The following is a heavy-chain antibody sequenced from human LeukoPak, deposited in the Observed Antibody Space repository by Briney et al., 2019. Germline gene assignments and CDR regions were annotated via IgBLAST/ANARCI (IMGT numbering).Heavy chain of an antibody. CDR3: ARLGDGYNVDY. V-gene: IGHV3-21*01. J-gene: IGHJ4*02. CDR1: GFTFSSYS. D-gene: IGHD5-24*01. CDR2: ISSSSSYI. Sequence: GGSLRLSCAASGFTFSSYSMNWVRQAPGKGLEWVSSISSSSSYIYYADSVKGRFTISRDNAKNSLYLQMNSLRAEDTAVYYCARLGDGYNVDYWGQGTLVTVSS.